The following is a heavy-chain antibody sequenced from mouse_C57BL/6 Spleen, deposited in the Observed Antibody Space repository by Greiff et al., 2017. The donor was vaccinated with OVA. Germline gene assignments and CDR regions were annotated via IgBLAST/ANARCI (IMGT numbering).Heavy chain of an antibody. CDR2: IRNKANGYTT. D-gene: IGHD2-4*01. Sequence: DVKLVESGGGLVQPGGSLSLSCAASGFTFTDYYMSWVRQPPGKALEWLGFIRNKANGYTTEYSASVKGRFTISRDNSQSILYLQMNALRAEDSATYYCARYIVSGYDYDTYYFDYWGQGTTLTVSS. CDR3: ARYIVSGYDYDTYYFDY. CDR1: GFTFTDYY. V-gene: IGHV7-3*01. J-gene: IGHJ2*01.